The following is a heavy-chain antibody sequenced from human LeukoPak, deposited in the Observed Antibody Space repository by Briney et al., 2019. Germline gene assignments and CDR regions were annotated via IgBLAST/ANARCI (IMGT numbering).Heavy chain of an antibody. J-gene: IGHJ6*02. V-gene: IGHV4-59*01. Sequence: SETLSLTRTVSGGSISSYYWSWIRQPPGKGLEWIGYIYYSGSTNYNPSLKSRVTISVDTSKNQFSLKLSSVTAADTAVYYCARSGMGSYYGMDVWGRGTTVTVSS. CDR1: GGSISSYY. CDR3: ARSGMGSYYGMDV. CDR2: IYYSGST. D-gene: IGHD2-15*01.